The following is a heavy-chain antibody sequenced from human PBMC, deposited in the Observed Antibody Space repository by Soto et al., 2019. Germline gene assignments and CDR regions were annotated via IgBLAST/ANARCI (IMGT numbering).Heavy chain of an antibody. D-gene: IGHD5-12*01. Sequence: QVHLVQSGAEVKKPGSSVTVSCKASGGTFSSHTISWVRQAPGQGLDWMGRILPILGVAGYAQRFQGKVTFTADKSTGTAYMELSSLTFEDTAVYYCVGGYNDRLDYWGQGTLVTVSS. CDR3: VGGYNDRLDY. J-gene: IGHJ4*02. CDR2: ILPILGVA. CDR1: GGTFSSHT. V-gene: IGHV1-69*02.